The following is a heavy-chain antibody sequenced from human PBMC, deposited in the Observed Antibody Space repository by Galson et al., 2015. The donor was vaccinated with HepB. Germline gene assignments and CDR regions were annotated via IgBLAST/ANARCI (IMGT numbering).Heavy chain of an antibody. CDR3: AHRLGAYFDS. CDR1: GLSLTTSGVG. Sequence: PALVIPTQTVTLTCTLSGLSLTTSGVGVGWIRQPPGQALEWLALIYWDDNKRYSPSLKTRLTITKDTSKNQVVLTLTTIDPVDTPTFYCAHRLGAYFDSWGQGTLVTVPS. J-gene: IGHJ4*02. CDR2: IYWDDNK. D-gene: IGHD3-16*01. V-gene: IGHV2-5*02.